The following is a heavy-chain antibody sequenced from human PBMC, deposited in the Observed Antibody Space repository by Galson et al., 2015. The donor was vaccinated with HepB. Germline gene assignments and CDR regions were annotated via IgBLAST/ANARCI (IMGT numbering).Heavy chain of an antibody. J-gene: IGHJ4*02. V-gene: IGHV6-1*01. CDR2: TYYRSKWYN. Sequence: CAISGDSVSSNSAPWNWIRQSPSRGLEWLGRTYYRSKWYNDYAVSVKSRITINPDTSKNQFSLQLNSVTPEDTAVYYCARGGGSGWYGDFDYWGQGTLVTVSS. D-gene: IGHD6-19*01. CDR3: ARGGGSGWYGDFDY. CDR1: GDSVSSNSAP.